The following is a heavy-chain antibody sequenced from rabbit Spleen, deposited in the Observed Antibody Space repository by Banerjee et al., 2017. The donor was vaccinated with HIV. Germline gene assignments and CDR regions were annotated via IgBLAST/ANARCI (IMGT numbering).Heavy chain of an antibody. D-gene: IGHD2-1*01. CDR1: GFDFSNYG. CDR3: VRDQAGDADYGPYYLNL. CDR2: IEPIFGNT. V-gene: IGHV1S47*01. Sequence: EESGGGLVKPGASLTLTCKASGFDFSNYGVSWVRQAPGKGLEWIGYIEPIFGNTYYANWVNGRFTISSHNAQNTLYLQLNSLTAADTATYFCVRDQAGDADYGPYYLNLWGPGTLVTVS. J-gene: IGHJ4*01.